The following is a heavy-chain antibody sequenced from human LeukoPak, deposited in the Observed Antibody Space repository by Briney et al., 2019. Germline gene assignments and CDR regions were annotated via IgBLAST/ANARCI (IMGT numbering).Heavy chain of an antibody. CDR3: ARARRGYYDSPRRGWAFDI. CDR1: GFTFSSYA. Sequence: GRSLRLFCEASGFTFSSYAMHWVRQAPGKGLEWVAVISYDGSNKYYADSVKGRFTISRDNSKNTLYLQMNSLRAEDTAVYYCARARRGYYDSPRRGWAFDIWGQGTMVTVSS. V-gene: IGHV3-30-3*01. CDR2: ISYDGSNK. J-gene: IGHJ3*02. D-gene: IGHD3-22*01.